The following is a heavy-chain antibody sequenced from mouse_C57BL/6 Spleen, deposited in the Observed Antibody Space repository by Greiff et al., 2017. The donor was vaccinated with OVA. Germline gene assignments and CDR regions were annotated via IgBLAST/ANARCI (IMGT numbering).Heavy chain of an antibody. CDR2: IHPNSGST. CDR3: AKGDDGYYVGYFDV. D-gene: IGHD2-3*01. CDR1: GYTFTSYG. V-gene: IGHV1-64*01. Sequence: VQLQQPGAELVKPGASVKLSCKASGYTFTSYGMHWVKQRPGQGLEWIGMIHPNSGSTNYNEKFKSKATLTVDKSSSTAYMQLSSLTSEDSAVYYCAKGDDGYYVGYFDVWGTGTTVTVSS. J-gene: IGHJ1*03.